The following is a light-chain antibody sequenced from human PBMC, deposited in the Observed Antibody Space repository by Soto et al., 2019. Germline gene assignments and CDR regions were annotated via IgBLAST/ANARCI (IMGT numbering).Light chain of an antibody. V-gene: IGKV1-6*01. J-gene: IGKJ2*01. CDR3: LQDYDYPYT. CDR2: AAS. Sequence: AIQMTQSPSSLSASVGDRVTITCRASQGIRDDLGWYQQKPGKAPKLLIYAASNLRSGVPSRFSGSGSGTDFTLIISSLQPEDFATYYCLQDYDYPYTFGQGTKVHIK. CDR1: QGIRDD.